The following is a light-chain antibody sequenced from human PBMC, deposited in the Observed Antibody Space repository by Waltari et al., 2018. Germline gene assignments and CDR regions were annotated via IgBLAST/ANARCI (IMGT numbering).Light chain of an antibody. V-gene: IGLV3-21*02. CDR3: QVWDSGTDHEV. Sequence: SYVLTQSPSVSVAPGQTASVSCGGNNIGSQSVNWYQQKPGQAPVLVVYDDSDRPSGTPGRFSGSNSGNTATLTISRVEAGDEADYCCQVWDSGTDHEVFGGGTKLTV. CDR2: DDS. CDR1: NIGSQS. J-gene: IGLJ3*02.